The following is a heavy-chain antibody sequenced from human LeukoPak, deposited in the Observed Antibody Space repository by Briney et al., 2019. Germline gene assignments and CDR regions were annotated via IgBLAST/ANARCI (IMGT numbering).Heavy chain of an antibody. J-gene: IGHJ4*02. D-gene: IGHD5-18*01. CDR3: ARRVATAMVKGGYYLDY. CDR1: GGSISSYY. Sequence: PSETLSLTCTVSGGSISSYYWSWIRQPPGKGLEWIGYIYYSGSTNYNPSLKSRVTISVDTSKNQFSLKLSSVTAADTAVYYCARRVATAMVKGGYYLDYWGQGTLVTVSS. CDR2: IYYSGST. V-gene: IGHV4-59*08.